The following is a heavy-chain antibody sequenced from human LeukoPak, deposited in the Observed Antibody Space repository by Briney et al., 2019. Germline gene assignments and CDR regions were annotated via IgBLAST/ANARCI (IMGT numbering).Heavy chain of an antibody. V-gene: IGHV3-48*01. CDR3: AKEAGDGWSYFDF. CDR2: ISGSSSDM. Sequence: GGSLRLSCAASGFTFGSYSMNWVRQAPGKGLEWISYISGSSSDMKYADSVKGRFTISRDNSKNTLYLQLISLRGEDTAVYHCAKEAGDGWSYFDFWGQGTLVTVSS. D-gene: IGHD6-19*01. J-gene: IGHJ4*02. CDR1: GFTFGSYS.